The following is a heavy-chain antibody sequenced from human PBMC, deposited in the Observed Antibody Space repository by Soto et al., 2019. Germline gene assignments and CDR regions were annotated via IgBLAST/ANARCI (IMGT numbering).Heavy chain of an antibody. CDR2: INTDGSRA. D-gene: IGHD3-16*01. CDR1: GFTFSNYW. Sequence: PGGSLKLSCAASGFTFSNYWMHWVRQAPGKGLMWVSRINTDGSRATYADSVQGRFGISRDNAKNTVYLQMNSLRAEDTAVYYCARVKLGSYDWVDPWGQGTLVTVSS. J-gene: IGHJ5*02. V-gene: IGHV3-74*01. CDR3: ARVKLGSYDWVDP.